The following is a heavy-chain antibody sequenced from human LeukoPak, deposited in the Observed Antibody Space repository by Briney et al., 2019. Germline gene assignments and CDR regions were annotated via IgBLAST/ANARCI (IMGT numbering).Heavy chain of an antibody. V-gene: IGHV3-30*18. CDR3: AKDGDPGYSSGQGAHFDY. CDR2: ISYDGSNK. J-gene: IGHJ4*02. D-gene: IGHD6-19*01. Sequence: PGGSLRLSCAASGFTFSSYGMHWVRQAPGKGLEWVAVISYDGSNKYYADSVKGRFTISRDNSKNTLYLQMNGLRAEDTAVYYCAKDGDPGYSSGQGAHFDYWGQGTPVTVSS. CDR1: GFTFSSYG.